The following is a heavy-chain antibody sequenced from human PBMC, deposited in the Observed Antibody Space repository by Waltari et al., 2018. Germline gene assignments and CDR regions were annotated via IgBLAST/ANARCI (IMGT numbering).Heavy chain of an antibody. CDR3: ARRNSAFDI. V-gene: IGHV4-38-2*01. Sequence: QVQLQESGPGLVKPSETLSLTCAVSGYSISSGDYWGWIRQPPGKGLEWIGSIYHSGSTYSNPSLKSRVTISVDTSKNQFSLKLSSVTAADTAVYYCARRNSAFDIWGQGTMVTVSS. CDR2: IYHSGST. J-gene: IGHJ3*02. CDR1: GYSISSGDY.